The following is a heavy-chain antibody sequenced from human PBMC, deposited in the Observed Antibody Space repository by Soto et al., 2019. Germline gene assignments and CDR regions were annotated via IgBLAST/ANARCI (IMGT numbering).Heavy chain of an antibody. CDR2: INPNSGGT. V-gene: IGHV1-2*02. J-gene: IGHJ6*02. D-gene: IGHD2-2*02. CDR3: ATKDIVVVPAAISYYYYGMDV. Sequence: ASVKVSCKASGYTFTGYYMHWVRQAPGQGLEWMGWINPNSGGTNYAQKFQGRVTMTRDTSISTAYMELSRLRSDDTAVYHCATKDIVVVPAAISYYYYGMDVWGQGTTVTVSS. CDR1: GYTFTGYY.